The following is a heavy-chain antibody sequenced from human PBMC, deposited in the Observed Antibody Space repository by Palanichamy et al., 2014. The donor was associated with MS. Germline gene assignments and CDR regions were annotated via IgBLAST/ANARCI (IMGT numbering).Heavy chain of an antibody. D-gene: IGHD3-10*01. CDR3: ARGVWFRESDPDYYYHYMDV. V-gene: IGHV4-61*08. CDR1: GGSVSSGGYY. J-gene: IGHJ6*03. Sequence: QVQLQESGPGLVKPSETLSLTCTVSGGSVSSGGYYWNWIRQPPGKGLEWIGYIYYTGNTNYNPSLKSRVTISVDTSKNLFSLELSSVTAADTAVYFCARGVWFRESDPDYYYHYMDVWGKGTTVTVSS. CDR2: IYYTGNT.